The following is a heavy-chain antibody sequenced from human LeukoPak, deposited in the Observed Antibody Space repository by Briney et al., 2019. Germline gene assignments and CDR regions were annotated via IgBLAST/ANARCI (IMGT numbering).Heavy chain of an antibody. CDR3: ARGSGAWGWALGVVDP. D-gene: IGHD3-10*01. CDR2: IYYSGST. Sequence: MSSETLSLTCTVSGGSISSYYWSWIRQPPGKGLEWIGYIYYSGSTNYNPPLKSRVTISVDTSKNQFSLKLSSVTAADTAVYYCARGSGAWGWALGVVDPWGQGTLVTVSS. V-gene: IGHV4-59*01. J-gene: IGHJ5*02. CDR1: GGSISSYY.